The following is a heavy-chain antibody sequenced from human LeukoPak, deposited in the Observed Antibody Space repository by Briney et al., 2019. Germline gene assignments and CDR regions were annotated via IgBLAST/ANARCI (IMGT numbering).Heavy chain of an antibody. CDR3: AKTMIVVVIIGAFDI. D-gene: IGHD3-22*01. V-gene: IGHV3-23*01. CDR1: GFTFSSYA. Sequence: GGSLRLSCAASGFTFSSYAMSWVRQAPGKGLEWVSAISGSGGSTYYADSVKGRFTISRDSSKNTLYLQMNSLRAEDTAVYYCAKTMIVVVIIGAFDIWGQGTMVTVSS. CDR2: ISGSGGST. J-gene: IGHJ3*02.